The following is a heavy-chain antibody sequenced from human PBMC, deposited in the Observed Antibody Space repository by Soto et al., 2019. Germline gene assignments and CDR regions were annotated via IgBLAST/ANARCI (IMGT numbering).Heavy chain of an antibody. V-gene: IGHV3-21*01. CDR3: ARDRAQEPDAFDI. CDR2: VTGTSSYT. D-gene: IGHD1-1*01. Sequence: PGGSLRLSCAASGFTFNNYAMGWVRQAPGKGLEWISAVTGTSSYTDYSDSVKGRFTISRDNAKNSLYLQMNSLGAVDTAVYYCARDRAQEPDAFDICGQGTMVTVSS. CDR1: GFTFNNYA. J-gene: IGHJ3*02.